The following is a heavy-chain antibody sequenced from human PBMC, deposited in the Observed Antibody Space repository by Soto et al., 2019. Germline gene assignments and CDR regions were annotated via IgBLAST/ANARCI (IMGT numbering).Heavy chain of an antibody. CDR3: ARVSQKEGWFDP. V-gene: IGHV4-30-2*01. Sequence: QLQLQESGSGLVKPSQTLSLTCAVSGGSISSGGYSWSWIRQPQGKGLEGIGYIYNSGSTYYNPSLKSRVTITVDRSKNQFSLKLSSVTAADTAVYYCARVSQKEGWFDPWGQGTLVTVSS. J-gene: IGHJ5*02. CDR2: IYNSGST. CDR1: GGSISSGGYS.